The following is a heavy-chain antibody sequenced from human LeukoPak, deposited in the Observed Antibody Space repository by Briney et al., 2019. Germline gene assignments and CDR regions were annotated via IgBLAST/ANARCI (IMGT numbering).Heavy chain of an antibody. CDR3: ARSSPLGYCTNGVCAQDY. CDR2: INPNSGGT. V-gene: IGHV1-2*02. Sequence: ASVKVSCKASGYTFTSYYMHWVRQAPGQGLEWMGWINPNSGGTNYAQKFQGRVTMTRDTSISTAYMELSRLRSDDTAVYYCARSSPLGYCTNGVCAQDYWGQGTLVTVSS. CDR1: GYTFTSYY. D-gene: IGHD2-8*01. J-gene: IGHJ4*02.